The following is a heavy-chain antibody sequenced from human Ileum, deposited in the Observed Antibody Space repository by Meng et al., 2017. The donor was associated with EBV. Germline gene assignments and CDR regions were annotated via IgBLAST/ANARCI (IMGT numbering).Heavy chain of an antibody. CDR1: GGSISSSSYY. J-gene: IGHJ4*02. CDR2: IYYSGST. D-gene: IGHD2-2*01. V-gene: IGHV4-39*01. Sequence: QLQPQESGPGLVKPSETLSLTCTVSGGSISSSSYYWGWIRQPPGKGLEWIGSIYYSGSTYYNPSLKSRVTISVDTSKNQFSLKLSSVTAADTAVYYCARSIVVVPAAIYYWGQGTLVTVSS. CDR3: ARSIVVVPAAIYY.